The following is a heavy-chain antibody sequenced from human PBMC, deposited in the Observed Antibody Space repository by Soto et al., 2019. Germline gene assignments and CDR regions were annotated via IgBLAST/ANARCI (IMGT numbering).Heavy chain of an antibody. V-gene: IGHV3-21*01. CDR3: SGCSGGACHQNYGMDV. Sequence: EVPLVESGGGLVKPGGSLRLSCAVSGFTFSSCTMKWVRQAPGKGLEWVSSISPSTSHIYYADSVKGRLTISRDNAKNSLFLQMNSLRAEDTAVYYCSGCSGGACHQNYGMDVWGQGTTVTVSS. J-gene: IGHJ6*02. D-gene: IGHD2-15*01. CDR2: ISPSTSHI. CDR1: GFTFSSCT.